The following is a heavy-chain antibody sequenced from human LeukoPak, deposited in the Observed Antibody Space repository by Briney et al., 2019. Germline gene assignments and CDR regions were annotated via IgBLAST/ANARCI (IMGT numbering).Heavy chain of an antibody. D-gene: IGHD3-10*01. Sequence: SETLSLTCTVSGGSISSYYWSWLRQPPGKGLEWIGYIYYSGSATYNPSLKSRVTISVDTSKNQFSLKLSSVTAADTAVYYCARVPYGSGENWFDPWGQGALVTVSS. V-gene: IGHV4-59*01. CDR1: GGSISSYY. J-gene: IGHJ5*02. CDR2: IYYSGSA. CDR3: ARVPYGSGENWFDP.